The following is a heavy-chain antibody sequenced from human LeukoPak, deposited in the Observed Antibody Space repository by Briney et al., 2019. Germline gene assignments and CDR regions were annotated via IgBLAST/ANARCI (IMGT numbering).Heavy chain of an antibody. CDR3: ARNRYSSSSWFDP. CDR1: GFTFSSYA. V-gene: IGHV3-30*01. J-gene: IGHJ5*02. D-gene: IGHD6-6*01. CDR2: ISYDGSNK. Sequence: GRSLRLSCAASGFTFSSYAMHWVRQAPGKGLEWVAVISYDGSNKYYADSVKGRFTISRDNSKNTLYPQMNSLRAEDTAVYYCARNRYSSSSWFDPWGQGTLVTVSS.